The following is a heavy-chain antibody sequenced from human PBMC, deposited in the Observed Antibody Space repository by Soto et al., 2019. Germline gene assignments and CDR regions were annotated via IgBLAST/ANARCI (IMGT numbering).Heavy chain of an antibody. CDR1: GFTFTTAC. Sequence: VGSLRLSCAASGFTFTTACINWVRQAPGKGLEWVGRIKSKTDGGTPDFAAPVKGRFTISRDDSKNTLYLQMNSLKSEDTAVYYCTNYDSSSPTTTFDHWGQGTLVTVSS. CDR3: TNYDSSSPTTTFDH. J-gene: IGHJ4*02. V-gene: IGHV3-15*07. CDR2: IKSKTDGGTP. D-gene: IGHD3-22*01.